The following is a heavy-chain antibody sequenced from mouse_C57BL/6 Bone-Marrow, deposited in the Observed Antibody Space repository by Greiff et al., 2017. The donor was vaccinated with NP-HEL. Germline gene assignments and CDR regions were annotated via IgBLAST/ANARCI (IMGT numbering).Heavy chain of an antibody. V-gene: IGHV3-6*01. J-gene: IGHJ4*01. CDR3: ARGIYDGYYEAMDY. Sequence: EVKLEESGPGLVKPSQSLSLTCSVTGYSITSGYYWNWIRQFPGNKLEWMGYISYDGSNNYNPSLKNRISITRDTSKNQFFLKLNSVTTEDTATYYCARGIYDGYYEAMDYWGQGTSVTVSS. CDR1: GYSITSGYY. D-gene: IGHD2-3*01. CDR2: ISYDGSN.